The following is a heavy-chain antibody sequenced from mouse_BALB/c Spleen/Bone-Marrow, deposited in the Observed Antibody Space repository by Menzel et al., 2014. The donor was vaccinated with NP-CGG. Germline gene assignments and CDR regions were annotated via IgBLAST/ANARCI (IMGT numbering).Heavy chain of an antibody. D-gene: IGHD2-13*01. CDR1: GYTFTNYW. V-gene: IGHV1S132*01. J-gene: IGHJ2*01. Sequence: QVQLQQSGAELVKPGASVKLSCMTSGYTFTNYWIQWVKQRPGQGLEWIGEIFPGTGTTYYNERFKGKATLTIDTSSSTAYMQLSSLTSEDSAVYFCARGGDYGYWGQGTTLTVSS. CDR2: IFPGTGTT. CDR3: ARGGDYGY.